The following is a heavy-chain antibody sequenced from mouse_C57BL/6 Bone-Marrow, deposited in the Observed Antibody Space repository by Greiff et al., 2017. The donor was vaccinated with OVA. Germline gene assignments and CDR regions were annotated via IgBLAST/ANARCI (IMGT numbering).Heavy chain of an antibody. CDR3: AREAYYYGSSYRFGY. D-gene: IGHD1-1*01. CDR1: GYTFTSCW. J-gene: IGHJ2*01. V-gene: IGHV1-69*01. CDR2: IDPSDSYT. Sequence: VQLQQPGAELVMPGASVKLSCKASGYTFTSCWMHWVKQRPGQGLEWIGEIDPSDSYTNYNQKFKGKSTLTVDKSSSTAYMQLSSLTSEDSAVYYCAREAYYYGSSYRFGYWGQGTTLTVSS.